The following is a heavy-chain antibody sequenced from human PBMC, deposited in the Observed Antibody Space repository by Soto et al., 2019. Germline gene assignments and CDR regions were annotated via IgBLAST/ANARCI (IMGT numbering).Heavy chain of an antibody. CDR3: ARGAYVSHYHYYHLSC. V-gene: IGHV4-59*12. CDR1: GGSISSYY. Sequence: SETLSLTCTVSGGSISSYYWSWIRQPPGKGLEWIGYIYYSGSTNYNPSLKSRVTISVDTSKNQFSLNLSSVTAADTAVYYCARGAYVSHYHYYHLSCWGQGTPVPVSS. CDR2: IYYSGST. D-gene: IGHD1-26*01. J-gene: IGHJ4*03.